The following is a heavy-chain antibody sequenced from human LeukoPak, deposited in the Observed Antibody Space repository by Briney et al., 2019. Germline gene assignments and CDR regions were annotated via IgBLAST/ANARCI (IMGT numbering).Heavy chain of an antibody. CDR1: GYSISSGYY. V-gene: IGHV4-38-2*02. J-gene: IGHJ4*02. CDR2: IYHSGST. Sequence: PSETLSLTCTVSGYSISSGYYWGWIRQPPGKGLEWIGSIYHSGSTYYNPSLKSRVTISVDTSKNQFSLKLRSVTAADTAVYYCARGPDTVTAATLDNWGQGTLVTVSS. D-gene: IGHD4-17*01. CDR3: ARGPDTVTAATLDN.